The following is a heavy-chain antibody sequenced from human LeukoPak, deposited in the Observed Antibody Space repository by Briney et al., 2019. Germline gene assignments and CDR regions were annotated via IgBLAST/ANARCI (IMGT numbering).Heavy chain of an antibody. CDR3: ARRVYNSGWYIDY. J-gene: IGHJ4*02. CDR2: ISSSSSTI. CDR1: GFTFSSYS. Sequence: GGSLRLSCAASGFTFSSYSMNWVRQAPGKGLEWVSYISSSSSTIYYADSVKGRFTISRDNAKNSLYLQMNSLRAEDTAVYYCARRVYNSGWYIDYWGQGTLVTVPS. D-gene: IGHD6-19*01. V-gene: IGHV3-48*01.